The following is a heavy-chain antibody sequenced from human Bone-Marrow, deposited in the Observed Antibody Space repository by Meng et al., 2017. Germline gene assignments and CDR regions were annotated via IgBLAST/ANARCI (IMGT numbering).Heavy chain of an antibody. D-gene: IGHD6-13*01. V-gene: IGHV3-21*01. Sequence: SVKGRFTISRDNAKNSLYLQMNSLRAEDTAVYYCAREGYSSSWSFTPYYYYVMDVWGQGTTVTVSS. CDR3: AREGYSSSWSFTPYYYYVMDV. J-gene: IGHJ6*02.